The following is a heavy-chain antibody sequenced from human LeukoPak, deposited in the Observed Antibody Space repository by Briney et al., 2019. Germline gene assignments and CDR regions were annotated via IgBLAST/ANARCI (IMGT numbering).Heavy chain of an antibody. CDR1: GFTFSSYA. CDR2: MKQGESEK. D-gene: IGHD3-16*02. Sequence: GGSQRLSCAASGFTFSSYAMSWVRQAPGKGLEWVAYMKQGESEKYYVDSVKGRFTISRDNAKNSLYLQMNSLRAEDTAVYYCARGDSLDYWGQGTLVTVSS. CDR3: ARGDSLDY. V-gene: IGHV3-7*04. J-gene: IGHJ4*02.